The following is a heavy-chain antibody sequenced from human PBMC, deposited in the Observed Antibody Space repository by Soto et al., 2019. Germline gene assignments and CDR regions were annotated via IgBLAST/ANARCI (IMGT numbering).Heavy chain of an antibody. CDR3: ARDLGLGYCSGGSCSTAAYWFDP. CDR2: ISSSSTDI. V-gene: IGHV3-21*01. CDR1: GFTFSSYS. Sequence: GGSLRLSCAASGFTFSSYSMNWVRQAPGKGLEWVSSISSSSTDIFYTDSVKGRFTISRDNAKNSLYLQMNSLRAEDTAVYYCARDLGLGYCSGGSCSTAAYWFDPWGQGTLVTVSS. J-gene: IGHJ5*02. D-gene: IGHD2-15*01.